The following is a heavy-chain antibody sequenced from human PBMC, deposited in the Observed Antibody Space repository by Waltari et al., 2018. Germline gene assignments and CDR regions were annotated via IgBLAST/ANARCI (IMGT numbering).Heavy chain of an antibody. Sequence: QVKLQESGPGVVKPSQPLALTCNVPGCSLHNFSWRWVRQSPGKGLEWIGFAYIGGSGNPNPSFKSRASISADTTKSQVSLTLRSVTATDAATYFCARGPSIKWELPGFFDTWGQGAQVTVSS. CDR1: GCSLHNFS. CDR2: AYIGGSG. D-gene: IGHD1-26*01. J-gene: IGHJ4*02. CDR3: ARGPSIKWELPGFFDT. V-gene: IGHV4-4*09.